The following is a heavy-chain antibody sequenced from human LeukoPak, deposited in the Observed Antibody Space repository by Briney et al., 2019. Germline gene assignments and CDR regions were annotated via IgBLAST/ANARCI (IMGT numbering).Heavy chain of an antibody. Sequence: PGGSLRLSCAASGFTFSDYYMSWIRQAPGKGLEWVSYISSSGSTIYYADSVKGRFTISRDNAKNSLYLQMNSQRAEDTAVYYCARHHENEDAFDIWGQGTMVTVSS. CDR3: ARHHENEDAFDI. V-gene: IGHV3-11*01. J-gene: IGHJ3*02. CDR1: GFTFSDYY. CDR2: ISSSGSTI. D-gene: IGHD1-1*01.